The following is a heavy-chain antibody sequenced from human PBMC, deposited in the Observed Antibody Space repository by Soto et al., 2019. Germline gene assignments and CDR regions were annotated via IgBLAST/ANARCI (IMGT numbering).Heavy chain of an antibody. J-gene: IGHJ4*02. CDR2: IKGDEITT. D-gene: IGHD4-17*01. Sequence: PGGSLRLSCAASGFTFSNYWIHWVRQAPGKGLVWVSRIKGDEITTNYADSVKGRFTISRDNAKNTVFLQMHSLRAEDTALYYCARGLYGAHGQDFWGQGILVTVSS. CDR1: GFTFSNYW. V-gene: IGHV3-74*01. CDR3: ARGLYGAHGQDF.